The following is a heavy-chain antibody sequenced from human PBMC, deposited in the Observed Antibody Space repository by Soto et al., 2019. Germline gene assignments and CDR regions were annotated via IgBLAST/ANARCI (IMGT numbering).Heavy chain of an antibody. D-gene: IGHD5-12*01. CDR1: GGSFSGYY. V-gene: IGHV4-34*01. J-gene: IGHJ6*02. CDR2: INHSGST. Sequence: SETLSLTCAVYGGSFSGYYWSWIRQPPGKGLEWIGEINHSGSTNYNPSLKSRVTISVDTSKNQFSLKLSSVTAADTAVYYCATPNPLRIALSNYYYYGMDVWGQGTKVTVSS. CDR3: ATPNPLRIALSNYYYYGMDV.